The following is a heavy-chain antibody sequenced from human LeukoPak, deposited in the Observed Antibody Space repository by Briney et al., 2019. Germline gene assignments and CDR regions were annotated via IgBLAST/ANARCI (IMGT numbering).Heavy chain of an antibody. J-gene: IGHJ3*02. CDR1: GGTFSSYA. CDR3: ARAAHYYDSIMGDDAFDI. CDR2: IIPIFGTA. D-gene: IGHD3-22*01. V-gene: IGHV1-69*13. Sequence: ASVKVSCKASGGTFSSYAISWVRQAPGQGLEWMGGIIPIFGTANYAQKFQGRVTITADESTSTAYMELSSLRSEDTAVYYCARAAHYYDSIMGDDAFDIWGQGTMVTVSS.